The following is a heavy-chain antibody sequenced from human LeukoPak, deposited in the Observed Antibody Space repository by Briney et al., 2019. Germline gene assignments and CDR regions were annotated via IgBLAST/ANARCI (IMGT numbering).Heavy chain of an antibody. CDR1: GFTFSSYS. J-gene: IGHJ3*02. Sequence: GGSLRLSCAASGFTFSSYSMNWVRQAPGKGLEWVSSISSSSSYIYYADSVKGRFTISRDNAKNSLYLQMNSLRAEDTAVYYCARVPWELGAFDIWGQGTMVTVSS. V-gene: IGHV3-21*01. CDR2: ISSSSSYI. CDR3: ARVPWELGAFDI. D-gene: IGHD1-26*01.